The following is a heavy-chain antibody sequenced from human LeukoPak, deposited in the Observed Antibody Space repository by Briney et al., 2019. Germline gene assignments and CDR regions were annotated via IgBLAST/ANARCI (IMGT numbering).Heavy chain of an antibody. CDR2: ISYDGSNK. CDR1: GFTFSSYG. Sequence: GGSLRLSCGASGFTFSSYGMHWVRQAPGKGLEWVAVISYDGSNKYYADSVKGRFTISRDNSKNTLYLQMNSLRAEDTAVYYCAKLRDDLTTVTALDLDYWGQGTLVTVSS. V-gene: IGHV3-30*18. D-gene: IGHD4-17*01. J-gene: IGHJ4*02. CDR3: AKLRDDLTTVTALDLDY.